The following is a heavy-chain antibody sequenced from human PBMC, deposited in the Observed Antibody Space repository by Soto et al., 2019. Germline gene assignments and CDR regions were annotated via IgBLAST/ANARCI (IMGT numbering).Heavy chain of an antibody. V-gene: IGHV4-34*01. CDR1: GGSFSGYY. Sequence: SETLSLTCAVYGGSFSGYYWTWIRQPPGTGLEWIGEINHSGSTNYNPTLKSRVTISVDTSKNQFSLKLTSVTAADTAVYYCARDKITGLFDYWGQGTLVTVS. CDR3: ARDKITGLFDY. D-gene: IGHD2-8*02. CDR2: INHSGST. J-gene: IGHJ4*02.